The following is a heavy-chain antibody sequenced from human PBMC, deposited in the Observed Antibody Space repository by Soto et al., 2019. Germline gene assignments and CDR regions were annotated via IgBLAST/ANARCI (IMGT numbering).Heavy chain of an antibody. V-gene: IGHV4-4*02. CDR2: IRHSGST. Sequence: QVQLQESGPGLVKPSGTLSLTCAISGVSIRNNSWWGWVRQPPGKGLEWIGEIRHSGSTNCNPSLKSHCTVSLDKSNNHFSLELTSVSAADTAVYYSLKYFAGFDHRGQG. CDR1: GVSIRNNSW. J-gene: IGHJ4*02. CDR3: LKYFAGFDH.